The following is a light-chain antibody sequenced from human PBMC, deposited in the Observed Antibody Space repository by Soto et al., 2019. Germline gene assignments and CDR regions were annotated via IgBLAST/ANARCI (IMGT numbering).Light chain of an antibody. Sequence: EIVMTQSPATLSVSPGERATLSCRASQSVSSNLVWYQQKPGQAPRLLIYGASTRATGIPARFSGSGSGTEFTLTLSSLQSEDFAVYHCQQYNNWPPITFGPGTKVDIK. CDR3: QQYNNWPPIT. CDR1: QSVSSN. CDR2: GAS. V-gene: IGKV3-15*01. J-gene: IGKJ3*01.